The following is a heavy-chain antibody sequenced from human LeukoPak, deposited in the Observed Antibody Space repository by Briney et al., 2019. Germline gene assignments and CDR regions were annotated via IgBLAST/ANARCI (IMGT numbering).Heavy chain of an antibody. V-gene: IGHV1-18*01. D-gene: IGHD3-10*01. Sequence: ASVKVSCKASGYTFTSYGISWVRQAPGQGLEWMGWISAYNGNTNYAQKLQGRVTMTTDTSTSTAYMELRSLRSDDTAVYYCARLTPPTRAFSGSTKFDPWGQGTLVTVSS. CDR3: ARLTPPTRAFSGSTKFDP. CDR2: ISAYNGNT. J-gene: IGHJ5*02. CDR1: GYTFTSYG.